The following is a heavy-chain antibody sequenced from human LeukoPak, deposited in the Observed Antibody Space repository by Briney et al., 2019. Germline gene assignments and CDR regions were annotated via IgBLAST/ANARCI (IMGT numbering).Heavy chain of an antibody. CDR3: AREDDWNYEDY. CDR2: ISSSSSTI. J-gene: IGHJ4*02. D-gene: IGHD1-7*01. Sequence: GGSLRLSCAASGFTFSSYSMNWVRQAPGKGLEWVSYISSSSSTIYYADSVKGRFTISRDNAKNSLYLQMNSLRAEDTAIYFCAREDDWNYEDYWGQGTLVTVSS. CDR1: GFTFSSYS. V-gene: IGHV3-48*01.